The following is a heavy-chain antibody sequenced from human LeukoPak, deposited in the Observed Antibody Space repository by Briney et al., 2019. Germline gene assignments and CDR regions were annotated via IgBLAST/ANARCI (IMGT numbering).Heavy chain of an antibody. CDR2: IYYSGST. CDR3: ARRDGSQGWFHP. CDR1: GGSISSSSYY. D-gene: IGHD1-26*01. J-gene: IGHJ5*02. V-gene: IGHV4-39*01. Sequence: KASETLSLTCAVSGGSISSSSYYWGWIRQPPGKGLEWIGSIYYSGSTYYNPSLKSRVTISVDTSKNQFSLKLSSVTAADTAVYYCARRDGSQGWFHPWGQGTLVTVSS.